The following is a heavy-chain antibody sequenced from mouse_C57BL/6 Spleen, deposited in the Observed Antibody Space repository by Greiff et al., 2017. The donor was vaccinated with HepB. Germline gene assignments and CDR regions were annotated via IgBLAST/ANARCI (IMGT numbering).Heavy chain of an antibody. D-gene: IGHD2-2*01. CDR2: IHPSDSDT. CDR3: AILGGYHEGFLAY. J-gene: IGHJ3*01. V-gene: IGHV1-74*01. CDR1: GYTFTSYW. Sequence: QVQLQQPGAELVKPGASVKVSCKASGYTFTSYWMHWVKQRPGQGLEWIGRIHPSDSDTNYNQKFKGKATLTVDKSSSTAYMQLSSLTSEDAAVYYCAILGGYHEGFLAYWGQGTLVTVSA.